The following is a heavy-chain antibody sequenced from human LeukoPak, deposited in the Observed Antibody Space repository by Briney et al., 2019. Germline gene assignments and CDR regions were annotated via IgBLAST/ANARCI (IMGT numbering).Heavy chain of an antibody. CDR1: GGSISSGSYY. V-gene: IGHV4-61*02. Sequence: PSETLSLTCTVSGGSISSGSYYWSWIRQPAGKGLEWIGRIYTSGSTNYNPSLKSRVTISVDTSKNQISLKLSSVTAADTAVYYCARERLFGVVIISNYYYYMDVWGKGTTVTVSS. CDR2: IYTSGST. CDR3: ARERLFGVVIISNYYYYMDV. D-gene: IGHD3-3*01. J-gene: IGHJ6*03.